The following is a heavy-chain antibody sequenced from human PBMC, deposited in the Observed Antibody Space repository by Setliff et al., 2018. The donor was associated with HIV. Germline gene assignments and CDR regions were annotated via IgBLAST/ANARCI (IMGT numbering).Heavy chain of an antibody. CDR2: ISSSGRT. CDR3: ARAGDYYDSRNYLTRGPTAFDI. D-gene: IGHD3-22*01. V-gene: IGHV4-59*11. Sequence: PSETLSLTCTVSRDSMNRHYWTWIRQPPGKGLEWIGYISSSGRTDYNSSLKNRVTMSVDTSNNLFSLIMTSVTAADTAVYYCARAGDYYDSRNYLTRGPTAFDIWDQG. CDR1: RDSMNRHY. J-gene: IGHJ3*02.